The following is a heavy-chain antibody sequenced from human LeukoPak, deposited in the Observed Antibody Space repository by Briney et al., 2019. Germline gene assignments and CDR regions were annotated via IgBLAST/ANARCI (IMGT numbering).Heavy chain of an antibody. CDR2: TYYGGSS. Sequence: PSETLSLTCTVSGFSISSSNYYWGWIRQPPGKGLEWIGTTYYGGSSYYNPSLKSRVTISVDTSKNQFSLKLSSVTAADTAVYYCAREYCSSTSRWHYYMDVWGKGTTVTVSS. CDR3: AREYCSSTSRWHYYMDV. V-gene: IGHV4-39*07. J-gene: IGHJ6*03. D-gene: IGHD2-2*01. CDR1: GFSISSSNYY.